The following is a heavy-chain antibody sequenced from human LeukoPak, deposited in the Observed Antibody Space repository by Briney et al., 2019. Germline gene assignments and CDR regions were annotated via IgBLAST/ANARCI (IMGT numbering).Heavy chain of an antibody. Sequence: GGSLRLSCAASGFSFSRYAMHWVRQAPGKGLEWVSGISWNSGSIGYADSVKGRFTISRDNAKNSLYLQMNSLRAEDTALYYCAKDILAMVRGVITGAFDIWGQGTMVTVPS. CDR1: GFSFSRYA. V-gene: IGHV3-9*01. CDR3: AKDILAMVRGVITGAFDI. CDR2: ISWNSGSI. D-gene: IGHD3-10*01. J-gene: IGHJ3*02.